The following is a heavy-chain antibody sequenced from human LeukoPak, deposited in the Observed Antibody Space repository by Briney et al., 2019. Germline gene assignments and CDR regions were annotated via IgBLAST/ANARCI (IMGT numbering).Heavy chain of an antibody. J-gene: IGHJ6*03. CDR2: IKQDGSEK. D-gene: IGHD2-21*01. Sequence: GSLRLSCAASGFTFSSYWMSWVRQAPGKGLEWVANIKQDGSEKYYVDSVKGRFTISRDNAKNSLYLQMNSLRAEDTAVYYCLGWNYYYYYMDVWGKGTTVTVSS. CDR1: GFTFSSYW. V-gene: IGHV3-7*01. CDR3: LGWNYYYYYMDV.